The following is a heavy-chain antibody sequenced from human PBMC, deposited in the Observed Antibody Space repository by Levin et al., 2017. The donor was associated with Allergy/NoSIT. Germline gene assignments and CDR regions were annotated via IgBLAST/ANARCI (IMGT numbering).Heavy chain of an antibody. V-gene: IGHV3-30*18. CDR2: ISFDGSQT. D-gene: IGHD1-1*01. Sequence: GGSLRLSCEVSGVTFSSYGIHWVRQAPGKGLEWVALISFDGSQTFYADSVKGRFTISRDNSRNTLHLEMNSLRVEDTAVYYCAKDWYNYVLGLFDYWGQGTLVTVSS. CDR3: AKDWYNYVLGLFDY. CDR1: GVTFSSYG. J-gene: IGHJ4*02.